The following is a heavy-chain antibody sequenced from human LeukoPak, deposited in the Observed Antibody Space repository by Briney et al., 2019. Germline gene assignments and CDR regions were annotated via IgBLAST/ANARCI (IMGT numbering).Heavy chain of an antibody. V-gene: IGHV1-18*01. CDR1: GGTFSSYA. CDR2: ISAYNGNT. D-gene: IGHD6-13*01. CDR3: ARAGSSWYTSLVPDY. J-gene: IGHJ4*02. Sequence: GASVKVSCKASGGTFSSYAISWVRQAPGQGLEWMGWISAYNGNTNYAQKLQGRVTMTTDTSTSTAYMELRSLRSDDTAVYYCARAGSSWYTSLVPDYWGQGTLVTVSS.